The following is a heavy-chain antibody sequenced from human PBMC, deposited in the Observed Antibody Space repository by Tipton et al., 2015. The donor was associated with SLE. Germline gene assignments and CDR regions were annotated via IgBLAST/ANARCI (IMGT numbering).Heavy chain of an antibody. CDR1: GYTFTSYY. CDR3: ARDGSSSSYFDY. Sequence: QLVQSGAEVKKPGASVKVTCKASGYTFTSYYMHWVRQAPGQGLEWMGVINPSAGSTSYAQKFQGRVIMTRDTSTRTAYMELSSLRSEDTAVYYCARDGSSSSYFDYWGQGNLVPVSS. CDR2: INPSAGST. J-gene: IGHJ4*02. D-gene: IGHD6-13*01. V-gene: IGHV1-46*01.